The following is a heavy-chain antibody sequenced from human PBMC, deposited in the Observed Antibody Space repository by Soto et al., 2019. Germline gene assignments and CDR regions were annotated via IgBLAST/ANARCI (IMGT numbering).Heavy chain of an antibody. CDR2: IIPMFGTT. CDR3: ATDLNIVVVPAAEFYYYSGMDV. D-gene: IGHD2-2*01. Sequence: GASVKVSCKASGGTFSRYAITWVRQAPGQGLEWMGGIIPMFGTTNYAQKFQGRDTITADKVTRTTYMELSSLRSEDTAVYYFATDLNIVVVPAAEFYYYSGMDVWGQGTTVTVSS. CDR1: GGTFSRYA. J-gene: IGHJ6*02. V-gene: IGHV1-69*06.